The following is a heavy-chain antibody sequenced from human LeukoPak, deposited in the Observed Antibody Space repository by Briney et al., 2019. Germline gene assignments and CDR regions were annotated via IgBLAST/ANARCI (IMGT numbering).Heavy chain of an antibody. CDR2: IKQDGYEK. CDR1: GFTFSGYW. CDR3: ARDKIVGPTTLDY. J-gene: IGHJ4*02. Sequence: PGGSPRLSCAASGFTFSGYWMSWVRQTPEKGLEWVANIKQDGYEKYYVDSVKGRFTISRDNAKNSLYLQMNSLRADDTAIYYCARDKIVGPTTLDYWGQGTLVTVSS. V-gene: IGHV3-7*01. D-gene: IGHD1-26*01.